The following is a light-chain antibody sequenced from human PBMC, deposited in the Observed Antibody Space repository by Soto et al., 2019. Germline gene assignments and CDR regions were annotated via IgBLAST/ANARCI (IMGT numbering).Light chain of an antibody. Sequence: QSVLTRPPSASGTPGQRVTISCSGSSSNIGGNPVNWYQQLPGTAPKLLIYSDNQRPSGVPDRFSGSKSGTSASLAISGLQSDEEADYYCAAWDDSLNGRVFGGGTKVTVL. J-gene: IGLJ2*01. CDR1: SSNIGGNP. CDR3: AAWDDSLNGRV. V-gene: IGLV1-44*01. CDR2: SDN.